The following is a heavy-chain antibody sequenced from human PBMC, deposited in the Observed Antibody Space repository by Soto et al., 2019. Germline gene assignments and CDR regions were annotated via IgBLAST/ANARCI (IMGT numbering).Heavy chain of an antibody. CDR1: GFTFSSYA. Sequence: QVQLVESGGGVVQPGRSLRLSCAASGFTFSSYAMHWVRQAPGKGLEWVAVISYDGSNKYYADSVKGRFTISRDNSKNTLYLQMNSLRVEDTTVFYCAKSGGGWNYSLDSWGQGTLVTVSS. D-gene: IGHD1-7*01. V-gene: IGHV3-30*18. CDR3: AKSGGGWNYSLDS. J-gene: IGHJ4*02. CDR2: ISYDGSNK.